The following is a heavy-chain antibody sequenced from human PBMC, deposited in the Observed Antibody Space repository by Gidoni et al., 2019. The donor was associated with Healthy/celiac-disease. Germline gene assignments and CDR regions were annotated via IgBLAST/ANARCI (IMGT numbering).Heavy chain of an antibody. Sequence: QVQLVQSGAEVKKPGASVKVSCKASGYTFTSSGISWVRQAPGQGLEWMGWISAYNGNTNYAQKLQGRVTMTTDTSTSTAYMELRSLRADDTAVYYCAREGRYGSGSYYNVIEVRYFDYWGQGTLVTVSS. CDR1: GYTFTSSG. CDR3: AREGRYGSGSYYNVIEVRYFDY. CDR2: ISAYNGNT. D-gene: IGHD3-10*01. J-gene: IGHJ4*02. V-gene: IGHV1-18*01.